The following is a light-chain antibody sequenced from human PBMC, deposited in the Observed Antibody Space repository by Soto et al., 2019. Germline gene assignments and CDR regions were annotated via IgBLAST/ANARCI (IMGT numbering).Light chain of an antibody. Sequence: EIVMTQSPVALSVSPGERATLSCRASQAIRSDLAWYQQKPGQAPRLLISDVSTRATGIPARFNDSGSGTEFTLAITILQIEDFAVYYCHQYTTWPLTFGGGTKVEIK. CDR2: DVS. J-gene: IGKJ4*01. CDR1: QAIRSD. V-gene: IGKV3-15*01. CDR3: HQYTTWPLT.